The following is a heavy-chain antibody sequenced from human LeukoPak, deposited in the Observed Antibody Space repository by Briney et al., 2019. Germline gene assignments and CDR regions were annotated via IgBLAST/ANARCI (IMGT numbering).Heavy chain of an antibody. Sequence: SETLSLTCTVSGGSISSSSYYWGWIRQPPGKGLEWIGSIYYSGSTYYNPSLKSRVTISVDTSKNQFSLKLSSVTAADTAVYYCARRRGPGYSSSWYLGHPYYFDYWGQGTLVTVSS. CDR1: GGSISSSSYY. V-gene: IGHV4-39*01. D-gene: IGHD6-13*01. J-gene: IGHJ4*02. CDR3: ARRRGPGYSSSWYLGHPYYFDY. CDR2: IYYSGST.